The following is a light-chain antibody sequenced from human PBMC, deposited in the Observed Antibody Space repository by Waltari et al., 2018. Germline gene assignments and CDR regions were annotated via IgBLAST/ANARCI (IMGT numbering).Light chain of an antibody. V-gene: IGLV4-69*01. J-gene: IGLJ3*02. CDR3: QTGGHGTWV. Sequence: QLVLTPSPSVSASLGASVKLTRPLSSGHSSNAIAWPPQQPGKGPRYLMNVNNDGSHSKGDEIPDRFSGSSSGAERYLTISSLQSDDEADYYCQTGGHGTWVFGGGTKLTVL. CDR1: SGHSSNA. CDR2: VNNDGSH.